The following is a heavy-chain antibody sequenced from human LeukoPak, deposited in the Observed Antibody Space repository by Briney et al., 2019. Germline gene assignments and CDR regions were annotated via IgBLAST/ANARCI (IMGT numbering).Heavy chain of an antibody. CDR2: ISYDGSNK. Sequence: PGRSLRLSCAASGFTFSSYAMHWVRQAPGKGLEWVAVISYDGSNKYYADSVKGRFTISRDNSKNTLYLQMNSLRAEDTAVYYCARDYDPPSSYYFDYWGQGTLVTVSS. J-gene: IGHJ4*02. D-gene: IGHD3-16*01. CDR1: GFTFSSYA. CDR3: ARDYDPPSSYYFDY. V-gene: IGHV3-30-3*01.